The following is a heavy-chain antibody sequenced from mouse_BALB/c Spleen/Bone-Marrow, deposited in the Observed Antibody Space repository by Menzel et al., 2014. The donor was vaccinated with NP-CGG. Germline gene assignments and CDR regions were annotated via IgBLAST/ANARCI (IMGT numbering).Heavy chain of an antibody. CDR1: GYAFTSYN. J-gene: IGHJ3*01. CDR3: ARDNYYGSSMGFAY. Sequence: EVQLQQSGPELVKPGASVKVSCKASGYAFTSYNMYWVKQSHGKSLEWIGYIDPYNGGTSYNQKFKGKATLTVDKSSSTAYMHLNSLTSEDSAVYYCARDNYYGSSMGFAYWVQGTLVTVSA. D-gene: IGHD1-1*01. V-gene: IGHV1S135*01. CDR2: IDPYNGGT.